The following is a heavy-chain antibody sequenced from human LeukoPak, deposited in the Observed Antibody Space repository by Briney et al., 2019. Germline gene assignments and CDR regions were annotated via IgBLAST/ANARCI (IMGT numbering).Heavy chain of an antibody. V-gene: IGHV1-24*01. CDR2: FDPEDGET. J-gene: IGHJ6*02. CDR1: GYTLTELS. CDR3: ATPGIASYEPYYYYGMDV. Sequence: ASVKVSCKVSGYTLTELSMHWVRQAPGKGLEWMGGFDPEDGETIYAQKFQGRVTMTEDTSTDTAYTELSSLRSEDTAVYYCATPGIASYEPYYYYGMDVWGQGTTVTVSS. D-gene: IGHD6-13*01.